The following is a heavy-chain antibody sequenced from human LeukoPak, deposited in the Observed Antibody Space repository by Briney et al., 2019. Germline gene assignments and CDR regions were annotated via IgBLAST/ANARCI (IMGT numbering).Heavy chain of an antibody. Sequence: ASVKVSCKASGYTFTSYGISWVRQAPGQGLEWMGWISAYNGNTNYAQKLQGRVTMTTDTSTSTAYMELRSLRSDDTAVYYCARASVLTSWNYGGRHYGMDVWGQGTTVTVSS. D-gene: IGHD1-7*01. CDR3: ARASVLTSWNYGGRHYGMDV. V-gene: IGHV1-18*01. J-gene: IGHJ6*02. CDR1: GYTFTSYG. CDR2: ISAYNGNT.